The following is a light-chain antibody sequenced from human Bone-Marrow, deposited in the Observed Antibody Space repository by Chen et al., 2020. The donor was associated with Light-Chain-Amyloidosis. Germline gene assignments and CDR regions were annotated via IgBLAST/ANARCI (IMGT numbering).Light chain of an antibody. CDR3: QQYYGAPFT. J-gene: IGKJ5*01. CDR1: RRVTSSTDNKNY. V-gene: IGKV4-1*01. CDR2: WAS. Sequence: EIVMTQSPDSLAVSLGARATIICKSSRRVTSSTDNKNYLAWYQQKPGQPPRLLFSWASTRESGVPDRFSASGAGTDCTLTISSLQAEDVALYFCQQYYGAPFTFGQGTRLETK.